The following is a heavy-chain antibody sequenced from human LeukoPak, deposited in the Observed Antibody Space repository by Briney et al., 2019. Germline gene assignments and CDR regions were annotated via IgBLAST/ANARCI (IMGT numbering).Heavy chain of an antibody. J-gene: IGHJ4*02. CDR1: GGTFSSYA. CDR3: ARSNHDFWSGYYTFDY. D-gene: IGHD3-3*01. CDR2: IIPIFGTA. V-gene: IGHV1-69*13. Sequence: SVKVSCKASGGTFSSYAISWVRQAPGQGLEWMGGIIPIFGTANYAQKFQGRVTITADESTSTAYMELSSLRSEDTAVYYCARSNHDFWSGYYTFDYWGQGTLVTVSS.